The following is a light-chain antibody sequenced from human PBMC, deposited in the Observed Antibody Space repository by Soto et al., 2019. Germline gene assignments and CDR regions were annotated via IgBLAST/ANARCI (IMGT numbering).Light chain of an antibody. CDR3: QQYVSSPPWT. CDR2: CSS. Sequence: EIVLTQSPGTLSLSPGERATLSCRASQSVSSSYLAWYQQTPGQAPSLLIYCSSSRATGILDRFSGSGSGTDFPHTISILEPEVSAVYYSQQYVSSPPWTFGQWTKGVLK. V-gene: IGKV3-20*01. CDR1: QSVSSSY. J-gene: IGKJ1*01.